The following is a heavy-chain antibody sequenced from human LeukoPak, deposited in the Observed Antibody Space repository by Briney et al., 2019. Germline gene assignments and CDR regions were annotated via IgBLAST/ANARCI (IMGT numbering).Heavy chain of an antibody. V-gene: IGHV4-38-2*02. CDR1: GYSISSGYY. D-gene: IGHD6-13*01. CDR3: ARAPVVSSSSFGFDP. J-gene: IGHJ5*02. Sequence: SETLSLTCTVSGYSISSGYYWGWIRQPPGKGREWIGSIYHSGSTYYNPSLKSRVTISVDTSKNQFSLKLSSVTAADTAVYYCARAPVVSSSSFGFDPWGQGTLVTVSS. CDR2: IYHSGST.